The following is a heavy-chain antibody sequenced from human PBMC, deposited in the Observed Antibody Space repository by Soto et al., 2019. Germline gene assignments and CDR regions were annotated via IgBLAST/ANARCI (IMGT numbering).Heavy chain of an antibody. CDR1: GYSISSGYY. V-gene: IGHV4-38-2*02. CDR3: ARDQPYCSSTSCTSD. CDR2: IYHSGST. D-gene: IGHD2-2*01. Sequence: SETLTLTCAVSGYSISSGYYWGWIRQPPGKGLEWIGSIYHSGSTYYNPSLKSRVTISVDTSKNQFSLKLSSVTAADTAVYYCARDQPYCSSTSCTSDWGQGTLVTVSS. J-gene: IGHJ4*02.